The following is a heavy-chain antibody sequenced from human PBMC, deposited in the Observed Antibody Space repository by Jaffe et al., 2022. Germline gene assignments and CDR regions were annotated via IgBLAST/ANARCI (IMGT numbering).Heavy chain of an antibody. V-gene: IGHV4-61*02. CDR1: GGSISSGSYY. D-gene: IGHD3-22*01. CDR2: IYTSGST. Sequence: QVQLQESGPGLVKPSQTLSLTCTVSGGSISSGSYYWSWIRQPAGKGLEWIGRIYTSGSTNYNPSLKSRVTISVDTSKNQFSLKLSSVTAADTAVYYCARDEGYYYDSSGYYSYWGQGTLVTVSS. J-gene: IGHJ4*02. CDR3: ARDEGYYYDSSGYYSY.